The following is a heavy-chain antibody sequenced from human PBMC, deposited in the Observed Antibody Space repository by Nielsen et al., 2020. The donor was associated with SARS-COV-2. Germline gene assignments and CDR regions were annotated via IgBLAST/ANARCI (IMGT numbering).Heavy chain of an antibody. Sequence: GESLKISCAASGFTVSSNYMSWVRQAPGKGLEWVSVIYSGGSTYYADSVKGRFTISRDNSKNTLYLQMNSLRAEDTAVYYCARGTCSSTSCRTNYYYYGMDVWGQGTTVTVSS. CDR1: GFTVSSNY. J-gene: IGHJ6*02. CDR3: ARGTCSSTSCRTNYYYYGMDV. D-gene: IGHD2-2*01. CDR2: IYSGGST. V-gene: IGHV3-53*05.